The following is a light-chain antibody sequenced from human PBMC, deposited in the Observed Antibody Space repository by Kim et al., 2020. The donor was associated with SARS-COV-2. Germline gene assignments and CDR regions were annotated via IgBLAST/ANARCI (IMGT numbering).Light chain of an antibody. J-gene: IGLJ1*01. CDR2: DVS. V-gene: IGLV2-14*01. Sequence: QSGLTQPASVSGSPGQSITISCTGTSSDVGGYNYVSWYQQHPGKAPKLMIYDVSKRPSGVSNRFSGSKSGNTASLTISGLQAEDEADYYCSSYTSSSTYVFGTGTKVTVL. CDR3: SSYTSSSTYV. CDR1: SSDVGGYNY.